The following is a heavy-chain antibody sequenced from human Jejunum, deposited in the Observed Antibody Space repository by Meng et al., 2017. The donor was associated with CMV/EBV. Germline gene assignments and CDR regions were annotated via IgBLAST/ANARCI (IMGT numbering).Heavy chain of an antibody. J-gene: IGHJ4*02. V-gene: IGHV1-2*06. Sequence: YTLTAYYMHWVRQAPGQGLEWMGRINFNSGGTDYAQNFQGRVTMTRDTSINTVYMELSRLRSDDTAIYYCATDGDYDGSLRAYYFDSWGQGTLVTVSS. CDR2: INFNSGGT. CDR3: ATDGDYDGSLRAYYFDS. CDR1: YTLTAYY. D-gene: IGHD4-23*01.